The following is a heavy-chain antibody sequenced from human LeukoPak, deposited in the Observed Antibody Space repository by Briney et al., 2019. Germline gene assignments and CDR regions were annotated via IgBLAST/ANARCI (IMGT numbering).Heavy chain of an antibody. D-gene: IGHD6-13*01. CDR1: GFTFSSYA. V-gene: IGHV3-30*04. CDR2: ISYDGSNK. Sequence: GGSLRLSCAASGFTFSSYAMHWVRQAPGKGLEWVAVISYDGSNKYYADSVKGRFTISRDNSKNTLYLQMNSLRAEDTAVYYCARDPANSSSWSYYYYYYMDVRGKGTTVTVSS. J-gene: IGHJ6*03. CDR3: ARDPANSSSWSYYYYYYMDV.